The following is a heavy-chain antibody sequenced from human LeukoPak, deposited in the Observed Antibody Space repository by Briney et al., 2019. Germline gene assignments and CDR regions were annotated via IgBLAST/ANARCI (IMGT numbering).Heavy chain of an antibody. V-gene: IGHV3-23*01. D-gene: IGHD5-18*01. CDR2: ISGSTDST. Sequence: GGSLRLSCAASGFTSSSYAMSWVRQAPGKGLEWVSAISGSTDSTYHADSVKGRFTISRDNSKNTLYLQMNSLRAEDTAVYYCAREVDTAMVTGGVFDYWGQGTLVTVSS. J-gene: IGHJ4*02. CDR1: GFTSSSYA. CDR3: AREVDTAMVTGGVFDY.